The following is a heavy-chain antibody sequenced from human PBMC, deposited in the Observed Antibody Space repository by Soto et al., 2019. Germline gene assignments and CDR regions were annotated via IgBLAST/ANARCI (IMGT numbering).Heavy chain of an antibody. D-gene: IGHD3-22*01. V-gene: IGHV1-69*13. Sequence: SVKVSCKASGGTFSSYAISWVRQAPGQGLEWMGGIIPIFGTANYAQKFQGRVTITADESTSTAYMELSSLRSEDTAVYYCAVYHSSGYEHYYYGMDVWGQGTTVTVSS. CDR3: AVYHSSGYEHYYYGMDV. CDR2: IIPIFGTA. CDR1: GGTFSSYA. J-gene: IGHJ6*02.